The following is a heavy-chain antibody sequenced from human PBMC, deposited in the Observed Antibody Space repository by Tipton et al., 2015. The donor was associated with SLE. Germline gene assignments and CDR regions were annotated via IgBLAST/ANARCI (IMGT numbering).Heavy chain of an antibody. J-gene: IGHJ5*02. CDR1: GFSITSGYY. V-gene: IGHV4-38-2*01. D-gene: IGHD3-10*01. CDR3: VRDRDNEHRWFDP. CDR2: IYHSGRT. Sequence: TLSLTCDVSGFSITSGYYCGWIRQPPGKGLEWIGSIESIYHSGRTHYNPSLKSRVSISVDTSKNQFSLKLNSVTAADTAVYYCVRDRDNEHRWFDPWGQETLGTVSS.